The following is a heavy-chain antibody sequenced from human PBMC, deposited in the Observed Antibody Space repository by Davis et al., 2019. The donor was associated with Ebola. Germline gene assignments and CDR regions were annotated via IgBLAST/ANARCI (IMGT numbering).Heavy chain of an antibody. CDR1: RDSVSGSSGA. CDR2: TYYASKWYS. V-gene: IGHV6-1*01. J-gene: IGHJ4*02. Sequence: PSETLSLTCAISRDSVSGSSGAWNWIRQSPSRGLEWLGRTYYASKWYSDYAVSVKSRITINPDTSKNQFSLQLNSVTPEDTAVYYCARGWLRSGFDSWGQGAPVTVSS. CDR3: ARGWLRSGFDS. D-gene: IGHD5-12*01.